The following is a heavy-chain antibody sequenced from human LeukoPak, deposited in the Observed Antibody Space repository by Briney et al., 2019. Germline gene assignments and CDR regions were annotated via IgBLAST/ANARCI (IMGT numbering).Heavy chain of an antibody. V-gene: IGHV4-30-2*01. D-gene: IGHD4-23*01. CDR2: IYHSGST. CDR1: GGSISSGGYS. CDR3: ARGDYGGNSIDY. J-gene: IGHJ4*02. Sequence: SETLSLTCGVSGGSISSGGYSWNWIRQPPGKGLEWIGYIYHSGSTYYNPSLKSRVTISVDRSKNQFSLKLSSVTAADTAAYYCARGDYGGNSIDYWGQGTLVTVSS.